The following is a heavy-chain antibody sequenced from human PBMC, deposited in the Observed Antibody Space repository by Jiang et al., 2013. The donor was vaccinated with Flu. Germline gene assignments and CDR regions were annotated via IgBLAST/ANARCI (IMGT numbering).Heavy chain of an antibody. CDR1: GYTFIYSA. J-gene: IGHJ4*02. CDR2: INAGNGNT. Sequence: GAEVKKPGASVRVSCKASGYTFIYSAIHWVRQAPGQRLEWMGWINAGNGNTKYSEKFQDRVTITRDTAASTVYMDLGSLSSEDTAVYYCAKDRREKFFDYWGQGTLVTVSS. D-gene: IGHD6-6*01. CDR3: AKDRREKFFDY. V-gene: IGHV1-3*01.